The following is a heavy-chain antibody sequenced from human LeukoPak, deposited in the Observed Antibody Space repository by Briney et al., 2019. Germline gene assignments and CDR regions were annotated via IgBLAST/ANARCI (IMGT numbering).Heavy chain of an antibody. CDR1: GGTFSSYA. J-gene: IGHJ4*02. CDR2: IIPILGIA. V-gene: IGHV1-69*04. D-gene: IGHD4-23*01. Sequence: SVKVSCKASGGTFSSYAISWVRQAPGQGLEWMGRIIPILGIANYAQKFQGRVTITADKSTSTAYMELSSLRSEDTAVYYCARDGGAPGPIYGDYWGQGTPVTVSS. CDR3: ARDGGAPGPIYGDY.